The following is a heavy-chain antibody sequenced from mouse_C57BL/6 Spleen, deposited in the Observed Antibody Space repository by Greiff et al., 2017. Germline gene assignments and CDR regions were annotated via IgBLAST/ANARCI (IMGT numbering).Heavy chain of an antibody. D-gene: IGHD2-1*01. V-gene: IGHV1-42*01. CDR1: GYSFTGYY. J-gene: IGHJ4*01. Sequence: EVQLQESGPELVKPGASVKISCKASGYSFTGYYMNWVKQSPEKSLEWIGEINPSTGGTTYTQKFKAKATLTVDKSSSTAYMQLKSLTSEDSAVYYCARRQIYYGILYAMDYWGQGTSVTVSS. CDR2: INPSTGGT. CDR3: ARRQIYYGILYAMDY.